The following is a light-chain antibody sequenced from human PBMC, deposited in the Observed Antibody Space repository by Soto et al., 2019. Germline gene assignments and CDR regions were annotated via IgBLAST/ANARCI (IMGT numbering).Light chain of an antibody. J-gene: IGKJ4*01. CDR3: HQHSDWPLT. CDR2: DVS. V-gene: IGKV3-11*01. CDR1: QSVRTS. Sequence: EIVLTQSPDTLSLSPGERATLSCRASQSVRTSLAWYQQKPGQAPSLLISDVSNRATGIPARFSGSGSRTDFTLTISSLEPEDFAVYYCHQHSDWPLTFCGWTKVEIK.